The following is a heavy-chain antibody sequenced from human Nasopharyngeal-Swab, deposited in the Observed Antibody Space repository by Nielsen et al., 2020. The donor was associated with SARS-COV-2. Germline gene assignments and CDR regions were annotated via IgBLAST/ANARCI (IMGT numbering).Heavy chain of an antibody. CDR3: FGMEWLRGPFDY. V-gene: IGHV4-39*01. J-gene: IGHJ4*02. Sequence: GRGREAVGSIFYSGSTYYNPSLKIRFPIPLDTSKTHFSLKLSSVTAADTAVYYCFGMEWLRGPFDYWGQGTLVTVSS. CDR2: IFYSGST. D-gene: IGHD3-3*01.